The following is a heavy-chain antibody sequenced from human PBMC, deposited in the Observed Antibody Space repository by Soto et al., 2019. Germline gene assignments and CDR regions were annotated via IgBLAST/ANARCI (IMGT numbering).Heavy chain of an antibody. CDR2: INAGNSNT. Sequence: ASVKVSCKASGYIFTGYAMHWVRQAPGQRLEWMGWINAGNSNTKYSQKFQGRVTITRDTSASTVFMELSSLRSEDTAVYYCARDWIVRFFDYWGQGTQVTVSS. V-gene: IGHV1-3*01. J-gene: IGHJ4*02. D-gene: IGHD3-10*02. CDR3: ARDWIVRFFDY. CDR1: GYIFTGYA.